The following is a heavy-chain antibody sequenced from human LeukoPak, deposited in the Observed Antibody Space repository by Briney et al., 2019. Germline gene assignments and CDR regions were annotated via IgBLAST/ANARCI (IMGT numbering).Heavy chain of an antibody. V-gene: IGHV3-66*01. CDR3: AREALSYNLGRSAFDI. Sequence: GGSLRLSCAASGFTVSSNYMSRVRQAPGKGLEWVSVIYSGTSTYYADSVKGRFTISRDNSKNTLYLQMNSLGAEDTAVYYCAREALSYNLGRSAFDIWGQGTMVTVSS. J-gene: IGHJ3*02. CDR1: GFTVSSNY. D-gene: IGHD1-14*01. CDR2: IYSGTST.